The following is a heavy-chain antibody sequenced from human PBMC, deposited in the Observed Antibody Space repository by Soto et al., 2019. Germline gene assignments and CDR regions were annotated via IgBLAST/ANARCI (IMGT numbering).Heavy chain of an antibody. Sequence: QVQLVESGGGVVQPGGSLRLSCVASGFTFSTYAIHWVRQAPGKGLEWVALVSVDGSPEYYADSVKGRSTVSRDNSKSTLYFQMNSLRPEDTAFYYCARRRAGSGYYFDHWGQGTLVTVSS. J-gene: IGHJ4*02. CDR3: ARRRAGSGYYFDH. CDR2: VSVDGSPE. D-gene: IGHD3-22*01. V-gene: IGHV3-30-3*01. CDR1: GFTFSTYA.